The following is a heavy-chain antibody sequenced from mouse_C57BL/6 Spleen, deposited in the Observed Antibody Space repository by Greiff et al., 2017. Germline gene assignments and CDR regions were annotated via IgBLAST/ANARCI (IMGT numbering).Heavy chain of an antibody. CDR2: ISSGSSNT. CDR1: GFTFSDYG. D-gene: IGHD6-1*01. J-gene: IGHJ2*01. CDR3: ARGSASFDY. V-gene: IGHV5-17*01. Sequence: DVQLVESGGGLVKPGGSLKLSCAASGFTFSDYGMHWVRQAPEKGLEWVAYISSGSSNTYYADTVKGRFTLSRDNAKNTLYLQMTSLRSEDTAVYYCARGSASFDYWGQGTTLTVSS.